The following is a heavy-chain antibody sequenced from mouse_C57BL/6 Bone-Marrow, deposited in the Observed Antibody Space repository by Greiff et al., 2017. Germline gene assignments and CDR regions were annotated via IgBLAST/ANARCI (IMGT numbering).Heavy chain of an antibody. D-gene: IGHD1-1*01. CDR3: AMTTVDLYYFDY. J-gene: IGHJ2*01. CDR2: IDPEDGET. CDR1: GFNIKDYY. V-gene: IGHV14-2*01. Sequence: EVQRVESGAELVKPGASVKLSCTASGFNIKDYYMHWVKQRTEQGLEWIGRIDPEDGETKYAPKFQGKATITADASSNTAYLQLSSLTYEDTAVYYCAMTTVDLYYFDYWGQGTTLTVSS.